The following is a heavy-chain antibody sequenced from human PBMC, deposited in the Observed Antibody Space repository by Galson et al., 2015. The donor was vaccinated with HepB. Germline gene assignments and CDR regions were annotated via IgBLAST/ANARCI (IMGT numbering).Heavy chain of an antibody. J-gene: IGHJ6*03. V-gene: IGHV3-11*01. CDR1: GFTFSDYY. Sequence: SLRLPCAPSGFTFSDYYISWLRQAPGKGLEWVSYISSNSSTRYYADAVQGRLTISRDNAKNSLYLQMNSLRAEDTAVYYCARDQLEWVDSYYYYYYMDVWGKGTTVTVSS. D-gene: IGHD3-3*01. CDR3: ARDQLEWVDSYYYYYYMDV. CDR2: ISSNSSTR.